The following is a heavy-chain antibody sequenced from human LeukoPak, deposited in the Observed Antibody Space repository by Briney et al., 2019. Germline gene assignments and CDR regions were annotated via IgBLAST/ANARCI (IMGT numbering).Heavy chain of an antibody. D-gene: IGHD2-8*02. Sequence: GGSLRLSCAASGFTVSSNYMSWVRQAPGKGLEWVSVIYSGGSTYYADSVKGRFTISRDNAKNSLYLQMDSLRDEDTAVYYCARDRDWCFDYWGQGTLVTVSS. CDR1: GFTVSSNY. J-gene: IGHJ4*02. CDR3: ARDRDWCFDY. CDR2: IYSGGST. V-gene: IGHV3-53*01.